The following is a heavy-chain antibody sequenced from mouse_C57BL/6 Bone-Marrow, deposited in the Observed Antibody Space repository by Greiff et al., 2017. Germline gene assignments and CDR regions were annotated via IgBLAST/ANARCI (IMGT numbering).Heavy chain of an antibody. D-gene: IGHD1-1*01. J-gene: IGHJ4*01. Sequence: EVKLVESGGDLVKPGGSLKLSCAASGFTFSSYGMSWVRQTPDKRLEWVATISSGGSYTYYPDSVKGRFTISRDNAKNTLYLQMSSLKSEDTAMYYCARRWDYYYGSSHPLMDYWGQGTSVTVSS. CDR3: ARRWDYYYGSSHPLMDY. CDR2: ISSGGSYT. V-gene: IGHV5-6*02. CDR1: GFTFSSYG.